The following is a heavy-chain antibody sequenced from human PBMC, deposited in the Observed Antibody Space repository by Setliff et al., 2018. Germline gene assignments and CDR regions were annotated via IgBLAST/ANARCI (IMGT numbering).Heavy chain of an antibody. V-gene: IGHV3-48*01. CDR2: ISSSSSTI. CDR1: GFTFSSYE. J-gene: IGHJ4*02. CDR3: ARDRGSGSYFLRYLDY. Sequence: PGGSLRLSCAASGFTFSSYEMNWVRQAPGKGLEWVSYISSSSSTIYYADSVKGRFTISRDNAKNSLYLQMNSLRAEDTAVYYCARDRGSGSYFLRYLDYWGQGTLVTVSS. D-gene: IGHD1-26*01.